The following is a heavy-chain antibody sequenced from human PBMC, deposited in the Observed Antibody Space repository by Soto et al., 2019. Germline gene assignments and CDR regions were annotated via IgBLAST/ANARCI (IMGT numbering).Heavy chain of an antibody. CDR2: IIPIFGTA. CDR1: GGTFSSYA. CDR3: ARERVNDYGDYVDYYYYGMDV. D-gene: IGHD4-17*01. V-gene: IGHV1-69*01. J-gene: IGHJ6*02. Sequence: QVQLVQSGAEVKKPGSSVKVSCKASGGTFSSYAISWVRQAPGQGLEWMGGIIPIFGTASYAQKFQGRVTITADESTSTAYMELSSLRSEDTAVYYCARERVNDYGDYVDYYYYGMDVWGQGTTVTVSS.